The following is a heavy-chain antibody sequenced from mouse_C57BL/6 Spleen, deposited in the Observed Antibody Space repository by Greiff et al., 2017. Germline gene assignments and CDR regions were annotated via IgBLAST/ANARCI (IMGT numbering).Heavy chain of an antibody. CDR3: ARDGDYGNYHDY. V-gene: IGHV5-16*01. Sequence: EVKLMASEGGLVQPGSSMKLSCTASGFTFSDYYMAWVRQVPEKGLEWVANINYDGSSTYYLDSLKSRFIISRDNAKNILYLQMSSLKSEDTATYYCARDGDYGNYHDYWGQGTTLTVSS. CDR1: GFTFSDYY. CDR2: INYDGSST. J-gene: IGHJ2*01. D-gene: IGHD2-1*01.